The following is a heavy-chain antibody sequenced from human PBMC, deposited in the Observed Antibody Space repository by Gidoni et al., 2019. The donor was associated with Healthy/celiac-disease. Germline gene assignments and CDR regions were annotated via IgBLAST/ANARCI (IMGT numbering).Heavy chain of an antibody. V-gene: IGHV3-66*01. J-gene: IGHJ3*02. D-gene: IGHD2-15*01. CDR2: IYSGGST. Sequence: EVQLVESGGGLVQPGGSLRLSCAASGFTVSSNYMSWVRQAPGKGLEWVSVIYSGGSTYYADSVKGRFTISRDNSKNTLYLQMNSLRAEDTAVYYCARDSRGYCSGGSCSDAFDIWGQGTMVTVSS. CDR3: ARDSRGYCSGGSCSDAFDI. CDR1: GFTVSSNY.